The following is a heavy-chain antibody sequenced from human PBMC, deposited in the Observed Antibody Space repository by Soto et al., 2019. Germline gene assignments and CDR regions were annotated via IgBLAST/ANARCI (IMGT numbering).Heavy chain of an antibody. Sequence: GGSLRLSCAASGFTFDDYAMHWVLQAPGKGLEWVSGISWNSGSIGYADSVKGRFTISRDNAKNSLYLQMNSLRAEDTALYYCAKDRHAYYYYMDVWGKGTTVTVSS. CDR2: ISWNSGSI. V-gene: IGHV3-9*01. CDR1: GFTFDDYA. J-gene: IGHJ6*03. CDR3: AKDRHAYYYYMDV.